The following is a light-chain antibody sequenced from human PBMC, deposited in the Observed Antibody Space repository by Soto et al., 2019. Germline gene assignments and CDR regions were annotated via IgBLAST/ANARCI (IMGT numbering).Light chain of an antibody. CDR1: RNINSN. CDR3: HQYNKWPPA. J-gene: IGKJ4*01. V-gene: IGKV3-15*01. CDR2: GAS. Sequence: EIVMTQSPATLSVSPGERGTLSCRASRNINSNLAWYQQKPGQAPRLLIYGASTRATGIPARISGSGSGTEFTLTISSLQSEDFAVYYCHQYNKWPPAFGGGTKVEIK.